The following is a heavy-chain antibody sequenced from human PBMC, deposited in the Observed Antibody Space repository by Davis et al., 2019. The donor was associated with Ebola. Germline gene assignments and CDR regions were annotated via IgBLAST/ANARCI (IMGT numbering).Heavy chain of an antibody. CDR1: GFTFSDYY. J-gene: IGHJ4*02. CDR2: ISSSGSTI. Sequence: GESLKISCAASGFTFSDYYMSWIRQAPGKGLEWVSYISSSGSTIYYADSVKGRFTISRDNAKNSLYLQMNSLRDEDTAVYYCARDRFAYSSSSGFDYWGQGTLVTVSS. V-gene: IGHV3-11*04. CDR3: ARDRFAYSSSSGFDY. D-gene: IGHD6-6*01.